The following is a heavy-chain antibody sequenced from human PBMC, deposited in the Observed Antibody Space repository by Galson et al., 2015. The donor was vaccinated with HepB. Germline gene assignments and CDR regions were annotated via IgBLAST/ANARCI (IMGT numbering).Heavy chain of an antibody. CDR1: GFTFSTYG. Sequence: SLRLSCAASGFTFSTYGMHWVRQAPGKGLEWVAVIWYDGSNKYYTDSVKGRFTISRDDSKNTVYLQMNSLRAEDTAVYYCAKDKYSGYHYFEYWGQGTLVAVSS. V-gene: IGHV3-33*06. CDR2: IWYDGSNK. D-gene: IGHD5-12*01. CDR3: AKDKYSGYHYFEY. J-gene: IGHJ4*02.